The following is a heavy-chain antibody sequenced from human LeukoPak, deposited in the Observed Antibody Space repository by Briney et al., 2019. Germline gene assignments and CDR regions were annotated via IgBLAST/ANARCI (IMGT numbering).Heavy chain of an antibody. J-gene: IGHJ4*02. V-gene: IGHV1-2*02. CDR2: VNPNGGDA. Sequence: GASVKVSCKASGYTVIGYYIHWVRQAPGQGLEWMGWVNPNGGDAKYAQKFQGRASMTRDKSISTAYMELSRLTSDDTAVYYCVREGIQHYYFDYWGQGTLITVSS. D-gene: IGHD5-18*01. CDR3: VREGIQHYYFDY. CDR1: GYTVIGYY.